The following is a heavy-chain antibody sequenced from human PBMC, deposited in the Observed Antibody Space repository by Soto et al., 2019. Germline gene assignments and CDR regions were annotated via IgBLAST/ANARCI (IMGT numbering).Heavy chain of an antibody. CDR1: GFTFSSFA. Sequence: EVQLLESGGGLVQPGGSLRLSCAASGFTFSSFAMTWVRQAPGKGLEWVSAISRSGGSTYYADSVKGRFTISRDDSKNTLYLQMVSLRAEDTAVYYCAKDWQWELLGTFDYWGQGTLVTVSS. D-gene: IGHD1-26*01. V-gene: IGHV3-23*01. J-gene: IGHJ4*02. CDR3: AKDWQWELLGTFDY. CDR2: ISRSGGST.